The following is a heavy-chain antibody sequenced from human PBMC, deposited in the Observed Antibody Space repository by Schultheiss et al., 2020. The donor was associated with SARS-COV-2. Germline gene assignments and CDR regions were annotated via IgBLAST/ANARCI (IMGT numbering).Heavy chain of an antibody. CDR3: ARIAAAGWDDY. V-gene: IGHV3-30*03. Sequence: GGSLRLSCAASGFTFSSYGMHWVRQAPGKGLEWVAVISYDGSNKYYADSVKGRFTISRDNSKNTLYLQMNSLRAEDTAVYYCARIAAAGWDDYWGQGTLGTVSS. J-gene: IGHJ4*02. CDR1: GFTFSSYG. D-gene: IGHD6-13*01. CDR2: ISYDGSNK.